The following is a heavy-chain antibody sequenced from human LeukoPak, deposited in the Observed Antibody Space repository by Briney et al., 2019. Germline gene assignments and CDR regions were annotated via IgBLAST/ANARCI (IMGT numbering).Heavy chain of an antibody. V-gene: IGHV3-30*18. CDR2: ISYDGSNK. D-gene: IGHD6-13*01. CDR3: AKIIAAAGLFDY. Sequence: GGSLRLSCAASGFTFSSYGMHWVRQAPGKGLEWVAVISYDGSNKYYADSVKGRFTISRDNSKNTLYLQMNSLRAEDTAVYYCAKIIAAAGLFDYWGQGTLVTVSS. CDR1: GFTFSSYG. J-gene: IGHJ4*02.